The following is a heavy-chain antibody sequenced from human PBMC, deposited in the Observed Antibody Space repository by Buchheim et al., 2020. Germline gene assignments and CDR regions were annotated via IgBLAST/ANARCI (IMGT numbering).Heavy chain of an antibody. CDR1: GFTFSSYA. D-gene: IGHD3-3*01. CDR2: ISGSGGST. J-gene: IGHJ4*02. CDR3: AREDRLVLRFLEWLAIDY. Sequence: EVQLLESGGGLVQPGGSLRLSCAASGFTFSSYAMSWVRQAPGKGLEWVSAISGSGGSTYYADSVKGRFTISRDNSKTTLYLQMNSLRAEDTAVYYCAREDRLVLRFLEWLAIDYWGQGTL. V-gene: IGHV3-23*01.